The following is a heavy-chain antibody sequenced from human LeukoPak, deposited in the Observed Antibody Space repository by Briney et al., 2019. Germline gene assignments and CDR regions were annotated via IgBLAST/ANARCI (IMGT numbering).Heavy chain of an antibody. CDR1: GFTFSSYA. CDR3: VRDGSAYNFDY. CDR2: INNDGSYI. Sequence: GGSLRLSCAASGFTFSSYAMSWVRQAPGKGLEWVSRINNDGSYINYAESVKGRFTLSRDNTKNTLTLQMNSLRAEDTAVYFCVRDGSAYNFDYWGQGVLVTVSS. D-gene: IGHD5-24*01. J-gene: IGHJ4*02. V-gene: IGHV3-74*01.